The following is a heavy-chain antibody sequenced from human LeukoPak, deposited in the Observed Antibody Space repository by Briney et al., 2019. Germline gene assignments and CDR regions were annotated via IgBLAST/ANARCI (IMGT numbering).Heavy chain of an antibody. D-gene: IGHD6-13*01. CDR1: GGSISSYY. V-gene: IGHV4-59*01. CDR3: ARSRGYFDY. J-gene: IGHJ4*02. CDR2: IYYSGDT. Sequence: SETLSLTCTVSGGSISSYYWSWIRQPPGKGLEWIGYIYYSGDTNYNPSLKSRVTISVDMSKSQFSLKLSSVTAADTAVYYCARSRGYFDYWGQGTLVTVSS.